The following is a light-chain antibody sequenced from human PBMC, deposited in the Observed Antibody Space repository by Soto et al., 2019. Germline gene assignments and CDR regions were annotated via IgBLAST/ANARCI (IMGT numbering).Light chain of an antibody. CDR3: QQFNSYSPT. CDR1: QSISTW. Sequence: EIQMTQSPSTLSASVGERVTISCRASQSISTWLSWYQQKPGKAPKLLSYKASSLQSGVPSRFSGSGSGTEFTLTLSSLHPDDFATYYCQQFNSYSPTFGGGTKVDIK. V-gene: IGKV1-5*03. CDR2: KAS. J-gene: IGKJ4*02.